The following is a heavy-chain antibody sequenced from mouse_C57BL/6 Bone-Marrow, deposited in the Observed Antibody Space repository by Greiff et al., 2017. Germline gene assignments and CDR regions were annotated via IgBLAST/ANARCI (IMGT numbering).Heavy chain of an antibody. CDR3: ASIRYDRDAMDY. Sequence: EVQLQQSGPELVKPGASVKIPCKASGYTFTDYNMDWVKQSHGKSLEWIGDINPNNGGTIYNQKFKGKATLTVDKSSSTAYMELRSLTSEDTAVYYCASIRYDRDAMDYWGQGTSVTVSS. V-gene: IGHV1-18*01. D-gene: IGHD2-3*01. CDR1: GYTFTDYN. CDR2: INPNNGGT. J-gene: IGHJ4*01.